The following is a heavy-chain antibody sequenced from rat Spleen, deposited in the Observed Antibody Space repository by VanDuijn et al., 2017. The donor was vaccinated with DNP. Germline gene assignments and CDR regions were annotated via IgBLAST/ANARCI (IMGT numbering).Heavy chain of an antibody. D-gene: IGHD1-11*01. Sequence: EVQLVESGGGLVQPGRSLKLSCVASGFTFSDCYMAWVRQSPTKDLEWLTSISYDGGDTYYRDSVKGRFTISRDNAKNSLYLEINSLRSEDTATYYCTTDKYGPDYWGQGVMDTVSS. V-gene: IGHV5-20*01. CDR3: TTDKYGPDY. CDR1: GFTFSDCY. J-gene: IGHJ2*01. CDR2: ISYDGGDT.